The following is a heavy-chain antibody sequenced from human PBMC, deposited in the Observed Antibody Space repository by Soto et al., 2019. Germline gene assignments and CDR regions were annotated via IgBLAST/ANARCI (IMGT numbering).Heavy chain of an antibody. CDR3: ARDGSEVYYDSSGYWLA. CDR1: GFTFSNYA. CDR2: ISGSGGGT. Sequence: EVQLLESGGSLVQPGGSLRLSCAASGFTFSNYAMSWVRQAPGKGLEWVSAISGSGGGTYYADSVKGRFTISRDNSKHTVFLQMNSLRAEDTAVYYCARDGSEVYYDSSGYWLAWGQGTLVTVSS. J-gene: IGHJ5*02. D-gene: IGHD3-22*01. V-gene: IGHV3-23*01.